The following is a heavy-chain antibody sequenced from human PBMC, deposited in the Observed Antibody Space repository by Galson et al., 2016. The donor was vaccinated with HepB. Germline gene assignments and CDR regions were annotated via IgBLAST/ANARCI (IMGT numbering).Heavy chain of an antibody. D-gene: IGHD3-10*01. CDR1: GFTFKKYG. Sequence: SLRLSCAASGFTFKKYGMHWVRQAPGKGLEWVAVGWFDESNKYYADSVKGRFTISRDNSKNTVYLYMNSLRAEDTAVFYCARDPGRDDGMDVGGQGTTVTVSS. CDR2: GWFDESNK. V-gene: IGHV3-33*01. J-gene: IGHJ6*02. CDR3: ARDPGRDDGMDV.